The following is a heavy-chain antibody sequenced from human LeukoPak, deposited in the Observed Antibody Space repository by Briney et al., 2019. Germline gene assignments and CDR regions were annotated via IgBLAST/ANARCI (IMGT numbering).Heavy chain of an antibody. J-gene: IGHJ5*02. CDR3: ARGAVPAAYNWFDP. Sequence: GASVKVSFKASGGTFSSYAISWVRHPPGQGLEWMGGIIPIFGTANYAQKFQGRVTITADESTSTAYMELSSLRSEDTAVYYFARGAVPAAYNWFDPWGQGTLVTVSS. CDR1: GGTFSSYA. V-gene: IGHV1-69*13. D-gene: IGHD2-2*01. CDR2: IIPIFGTA.